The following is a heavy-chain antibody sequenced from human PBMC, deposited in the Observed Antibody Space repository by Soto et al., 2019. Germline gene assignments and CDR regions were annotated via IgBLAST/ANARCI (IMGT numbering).Heavy chain of an antibody. Sequence: ASVKVSCKASGYTFTSYAMNWVRQAPGQGLEWMGWINTNTGNPTYAQGFTGRFVFSLDTSVSTAYLQICSLKAEDTAVYYCAREIVDSSSWYFYYYYGMDVWGQGTTVTVSS. CDR1: GYTFTSYA. J-gene: IGHJ6*02. D-gene: IGHD6-13*01. CDR3: AREIVDSSSWYFYYYYGMDV. V-gene: IGHV7-4-1*01. CDR2: INTNTGNP.